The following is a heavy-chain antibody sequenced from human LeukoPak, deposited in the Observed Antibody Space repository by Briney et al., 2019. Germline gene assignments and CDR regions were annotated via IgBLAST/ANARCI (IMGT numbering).Heavy chain of an antibody. J-gene: IGHJ3*02. CDR3: ARDRESVRYFDWSDAFDI. CDR2: ISYDGSNK. D-gene: IGHD3-9*01. CDR1: GFTFSSYA. V-gene: IGHV3-30-3*01. Sequence: PGRSLRLSCAASGFTFSSYAMHWVRQAPGKGLEWVAVISYDGSNKYYADSVKGRFTISRDNSKNTLYLQMNSLRAEDTAVYYCARDRESVRYFDWSDAFDIWGQGTMVTVSS.